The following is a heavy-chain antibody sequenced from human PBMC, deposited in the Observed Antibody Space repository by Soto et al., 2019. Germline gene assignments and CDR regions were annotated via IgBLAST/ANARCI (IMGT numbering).Heavy chain of an antibody. J-gene: IGHJ4*02. CDR3: ARGHDSNDN. D-gene: IGHD3-22*01. V-gene: IGHV4-30-2*01. CDR1: GGSISSGDYS. CDR2: IYHSGST. Sequence: SETLSLTCAVSGGSISSGDYSWSWIRQPPGKGLEWIGYIYHSGSTYYNPSLKSRVTISVDSSKNQFSLKLTSVTAADTAVYYCARGHDSNDNWGQGTLVTVSS.